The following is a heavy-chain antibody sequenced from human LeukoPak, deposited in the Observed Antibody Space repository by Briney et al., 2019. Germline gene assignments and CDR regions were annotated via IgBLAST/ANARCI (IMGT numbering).Heavy chain of an antibody. J-gene: IGHJ4*02. CDR3: ARDPSLWEQWPYFDY. D-gene: IGHD6-19*01. CDR1: GGSISSSSYY. CDR2: IYTSGST. Sequence: SETLSLTCTVSGGSISSSSYYWSWIRQPAGKGLEWIGRIYTSGSTNYNPSLKSRVTISVDTSKNQFSLRLSSVTAADTAVYYCARDPSLWEQWPYFDYWGQGTLVTVSS. V-gene: IGHV4-61*02.